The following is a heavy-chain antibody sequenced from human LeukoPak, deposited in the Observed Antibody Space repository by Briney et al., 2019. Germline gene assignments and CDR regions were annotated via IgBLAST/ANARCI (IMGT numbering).Heavy chain of an antibody. CDR1: GGSVSSGSYY. J-gene: IGHJ4*02. D-gene: IGHD1-1*01. CDR3: ARGVGTGSSNLDY. CDR2: IYYSGST. V-gene: IGHV4-61*01. Sequence: SETLSLTCTVSGGSVSSGSYYWSWIRQPPGKGLEWIGYIYYSGSTNYNPSLKSRVTISVDTSKNQFSLKLSSVTAADTAVYYCARGVGTGSSNLDYWGQGTLVTVSS.